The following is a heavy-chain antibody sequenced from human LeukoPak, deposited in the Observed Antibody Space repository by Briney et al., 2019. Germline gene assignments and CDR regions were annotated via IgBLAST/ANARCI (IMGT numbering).Heavy chain of an antibody. CDR1: GFSFSTYA. J-gene: IGHJ4*02. D-gene: IGHD3-16*02. Sequence: PGGSLRLSCAASGFSFSTYAMSWVRQAPGKGLEWVSGVNGNGGSTSYADSVKGRFTIFRDNSKNTVYLQMNSLRAEDTAVYYCAKSLYGGCDYWGQGTVVTVSS. V-gene: IGHV3-23*01. CDR2: VNGNGGST. CDR3: AKSLYGGCDY.